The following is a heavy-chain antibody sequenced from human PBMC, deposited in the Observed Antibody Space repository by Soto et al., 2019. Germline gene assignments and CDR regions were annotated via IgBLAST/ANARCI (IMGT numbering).Heavy chain of an antibody. Sequence: PGGSLRLSCAASGFTVSSNYMSWVRQAPGKGLEWVSVIYSGGSTYYADSVKGRFTISRDNSKNTLYLQMNSLRAEDTAVYYCARVNSVWNPVDYWGQGTLVTVSS. V-gene: IGHV3-53*01. CDR1: GFTVSSNY. CDR2: IYSGGST. D-gene: IGHD1-1*01. J-gene: IGHJ4*02. CDR3: ARVNSVWNPVDY.